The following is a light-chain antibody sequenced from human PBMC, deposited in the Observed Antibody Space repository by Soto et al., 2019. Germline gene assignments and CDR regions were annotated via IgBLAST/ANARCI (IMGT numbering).Light chain of an antibody. V-gene: IGKV1-5*03. CDR3: QQYNDNWT. CDR2: KAS. Sequence: DIQMTQSPSTLSASVGDRVTITCRSSQSISSWVAWYQQKPGTAPKLLIYKASTLQSGVPSRFSGSGSGTEFTLTISSLQPDDSATYYCQQYNDNWTFGQGTKVDIK. J-gene: IGKJ1*01. CDR1: QSISSW.